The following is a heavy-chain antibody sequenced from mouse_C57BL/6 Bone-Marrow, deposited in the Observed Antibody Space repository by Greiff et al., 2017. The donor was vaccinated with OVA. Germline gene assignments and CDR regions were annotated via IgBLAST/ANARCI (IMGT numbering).Heavy chain of an antibody. CDR1: GFTFSSYA. CDR3: TRGLDGMDF. CDR2: ISSGGDYI. V-gene: IGHV5-9-1*02. D-gene: IGHD2-13*01. Sequence: EVQLVESGAGLVKPGGSLKLSCAASGFTFSSYAMSWVRQTPGKRLEWVAYISSGGDYIYYADTVKGRFTITRDNARSTLYMQLSSLKSEDTAMYYCTRGLDGMDFWGQGTSVTVSS. J-gene: IGHJ4*01.